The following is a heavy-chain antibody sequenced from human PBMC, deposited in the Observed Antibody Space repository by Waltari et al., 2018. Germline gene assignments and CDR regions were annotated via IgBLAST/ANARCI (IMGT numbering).Heavy chain of an antibody. CDR1: GYSISSTSYV. D-gene: IGHD1-26*01. J-gene: IGHJ4*02. V-gene: IGHV4-39*01. CDR2: IHYSGTT. Sequence: QLQLQESGPGLVRPSETLSLTCRVSGYSISSTSYVWGWVRQPPGKGLEWIASIHYSGTTHYDPSLQSRITISVDTSRNQLYLRLNSVAAADTAVYYCARKPIFSGAYYYFDFWGQGTLVTVSS. CDR3: ARKPIFSGAYYYFDF.